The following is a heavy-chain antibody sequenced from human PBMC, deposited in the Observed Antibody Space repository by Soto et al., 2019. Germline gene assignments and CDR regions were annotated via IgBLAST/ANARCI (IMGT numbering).Heavy chain of an antibody. CDR1: SASPSSSTYY. Sequence: SSETPSLTCSVSSASPSSSTYYWSWIRQPPGRGPEWIGSIYYSGNTYYKPSLKSRVSISIDTSRNQFSLKLTSVTAADTGVYYCASSLPFHYCVPGILVT. CDR3: ASSLPFHY. V-gene: IGHV4-39*01. J-gene: IGHJ4*02. CDR2: IYYSGNT. D-gene: IGHD3-16*02.